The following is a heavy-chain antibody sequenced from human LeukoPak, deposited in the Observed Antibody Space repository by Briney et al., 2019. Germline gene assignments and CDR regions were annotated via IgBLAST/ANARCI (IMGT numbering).Heavy chain of an antibody. J-gene: IGHJ4*02. Sequence: GASVKVSCKASGYTFTGYYMHWVRRAPGQGLEWMGWINPNSGGTNYAQKFQGRVTMTRDTSISTAYMELSRLRSDDTAVYYCAREFSAGTLHYFDYWGQGTLVTVSS. CDR3: AREFSAGTLHYFDY. D-gene: IGHD6-13*01. V-gene: IGHV1-2*02. CDR1: GYTFTGYY. CDR2: INPNSGGT.